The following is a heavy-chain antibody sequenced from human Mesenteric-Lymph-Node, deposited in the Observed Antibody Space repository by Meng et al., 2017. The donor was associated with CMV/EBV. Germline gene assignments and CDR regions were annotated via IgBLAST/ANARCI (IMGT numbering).Heavy chain of an antibody. D-gene: IGHD5-24*01. J-gene: IGHJ3*02. CDR3: ARVMGWLQLGASFDI. V-gene: IGHV3-69-1*01. CDR1: GFTFSDNE. CDR2: ISPTNTI. Sequence: GGSLRLSCAASGFTFSDNEMNWVRQAHGKGLEWVSYISPTNTIYYADFVKGRFTISRDNAKNSLYLQMNSLRAEDTALYYCARVMGWLQLGASFDIWGQGTMVTVSS.